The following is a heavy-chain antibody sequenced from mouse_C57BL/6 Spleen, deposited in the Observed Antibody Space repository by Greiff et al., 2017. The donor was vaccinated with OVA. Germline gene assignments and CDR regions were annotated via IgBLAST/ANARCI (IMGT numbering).Heavy chain of an antibody. V-gene: IGHV1-26*01. D-gene: IGHD1-1*01. J-gene: IGHJ4*01. CDR1: GYTFTDYY. CDR3: ARRTTVVRAMDY. CDR2: INPNNGGT. Sequence: VQLQQSGPELVKPGASVKISCKASGYTFTDYYMNWVKQSHGKSLEWIGDINPNNGGTSYNQKFKGKATLTVDKSSSTAYMELRSLTSEDSAVYYCARRTTVVRAMDYWGQGTSVTVSS.